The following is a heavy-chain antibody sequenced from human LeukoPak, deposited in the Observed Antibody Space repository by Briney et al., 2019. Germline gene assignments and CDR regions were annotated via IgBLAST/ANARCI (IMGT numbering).Heavy chain of an antibody. V-gene: IGHV4-59*08. Sequence: PSETLSLTCTVSGGSISSYYWSWIRQPPGKGLEWIGYIYYNGSTNYNPSLKSRVTISVDTSKNQFSLKLSSVTAADTAVYYCARHGGWYGSNWFDPWGQGTLVTVSS. CDR2: IYYNGST. J-gene: IGHJ5*02. CDR3: ARHGGWYGSNWFDP. CDR1: GGSISSYY. D-gene: IGHD6-19*01.